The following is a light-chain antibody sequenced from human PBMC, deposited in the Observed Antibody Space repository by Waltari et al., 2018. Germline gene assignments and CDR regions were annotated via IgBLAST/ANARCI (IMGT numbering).Light chain of an antibody. CDR1: SSDVGSYNL. CDR2: EGS. CDR3: CSYALGSTLPYV. V-gene: IGLV2-23*03. J-gene: IGLJ1*01. Sequence: QSALTQPATVSGSPGQSITISCTGISSDVGSYNLIFWYQQHPGKAPKLMIYEGSKRPSGVSNRVSDSHSGNTASLTISGLQAEDEADYSGCSYALGSTLPYVFGTGTKVTVL.